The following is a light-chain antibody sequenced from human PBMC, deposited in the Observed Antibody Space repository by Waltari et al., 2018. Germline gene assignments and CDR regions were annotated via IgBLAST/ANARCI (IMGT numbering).Light chain of an antibody. CDR3: QQRSNWTPHT. V-gene: IGKV3-11*01. CDR1: QSVGSY. J-gene: IGKJ2*01. CDR2: DAS. Sequence: EIVLTQSPATLSLSPGDTATLSCRASQSVGSYLAWYQQKPSQPPRLLIYDASNRATGVPARFRGSGSGTDFTLTISSLEAEDFAVYYCQQRSNWTPHTFGQGARLEIK.